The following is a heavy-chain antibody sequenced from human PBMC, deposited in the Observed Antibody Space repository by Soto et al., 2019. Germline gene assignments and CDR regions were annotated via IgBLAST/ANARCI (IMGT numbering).Heavy chain of an antibody. CDR2: FDPEDGET. CDR3: ATVTPGQQLVAKGYYYYYGMDV. J-gene: IGHJ6*02. Sequence: GASVKVSCKVSGYTLTELSMHWVRQAPGKGLEWMGGFDPEDGETIYAQKFQGRVTMTEDTSTDTAYMELSSLRSEDTAVYYCATVTPGQQLVAKGYYYYYGMDVWGQGTTVTVAS. D-gene: IGHD6-13*01. V-gene: IGHV1-24*01. CDR1: GYTLTELS.